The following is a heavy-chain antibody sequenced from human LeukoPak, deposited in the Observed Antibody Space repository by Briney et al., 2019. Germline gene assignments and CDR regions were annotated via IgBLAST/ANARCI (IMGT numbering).Heavy chain of an antibody. CDR3: ARVPGGALNWFDP. CDR1: GGSISSYY. CDR2: IYYSGST. V-gene: IGHV4-59*08. D-gene: IGHD1-1*01. J-gene: IGHJ5*02. Sequence: PSETLSLTCTVPGGSISSYYWSWIRQPPGKGLEWIGYIYYSGSTNYNPSLKSRVTISVDTSKNQFSLKLSSVTAADTAVYYCARVPGGALNWFDPWGQGTLVTVSS.